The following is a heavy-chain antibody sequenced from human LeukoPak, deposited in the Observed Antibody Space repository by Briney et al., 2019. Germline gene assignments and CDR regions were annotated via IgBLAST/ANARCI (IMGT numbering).Heavy chain of an antibody. D-gene: IGHD6-13*01. J-gene: IGHJ6*03. CDR2: INPNSGGT. V-gene: IGHV1-2*02. CDR3: ARAGYSSSWYYYYYMDV. CDR1: GYTFTGYY. Sequence: ASVKVSCKASGYTFTGYYMHWVRQAPGQGLEWMGWINPNSGGTNYAQKFQGRVTMTRDTSISTAYMELSRLRSDDTAVYYCARAGYSSSWYYYYYMDVWGKGTTVTVS.